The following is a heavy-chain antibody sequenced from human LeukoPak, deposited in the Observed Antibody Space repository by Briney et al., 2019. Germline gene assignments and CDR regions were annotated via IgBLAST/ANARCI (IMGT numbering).Heavy chain of an antibody. Sequence: ASVKVSCKASGYTFTSYGISWVRQAPGQGLERMGWTSAHNDDTNYAETLQGRLTMTTDISTSTAYMELTSLRSDDTAVYYCARDWDSRNDYFDPWGQGTLVIVSS. CDR2: TSAHNDDT. V-gene: IGHV1-18*01. CDR3: ARDWDSRNDYFDP. D-gene: IGHD1-1*01. CDR1: GYTFTSYG. J-gene: IGHJ4*02.